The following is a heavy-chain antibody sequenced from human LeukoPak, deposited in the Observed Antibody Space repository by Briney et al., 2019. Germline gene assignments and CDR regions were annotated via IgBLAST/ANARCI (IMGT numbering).Heavy chain of an antibody. Sequence: GGSLRLSCAASGFTFSSYEMNWVRQAPGKGLGWVSYISSSGSTIYYADSVKGRFTISRDNAKNSLYLQMNSLRAEDTAVYYCARGAYCGGDCYSRGRTWFDPWGQGTLVTVSS. CDR1: GFTFSSYE. CDR3: ARGAYCGGDCYSRGRTWFDP. J-gene: IGHJ5*02. D-gene: IGHD2-21*02. V-gene: IGHV3-48*03. CDR2: ISSSGSTI.